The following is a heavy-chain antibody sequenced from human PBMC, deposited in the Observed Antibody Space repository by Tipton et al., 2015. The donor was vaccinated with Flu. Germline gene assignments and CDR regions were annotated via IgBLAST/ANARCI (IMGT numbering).Heavy chain of an antibody. J-gene: IGHJ6*04. V-gene: IGHV4-39*06. CDR2: IYYSGTT. Sequence: TLSLTCTVSGDSISTTIYYWGWVRQPPGKGLEWIGSIYYSGTTNYNPTLKSRVTISVDSSKNGFTLTLASLTAADTAVYYCARDLWNDRRAYYYYGVDVWGKGTTVTASS. D-gene: IGHD1-1*01. CDR3: ARDLWNDRRAYYYYGVDV. CDR1: GDSISTTIYY.